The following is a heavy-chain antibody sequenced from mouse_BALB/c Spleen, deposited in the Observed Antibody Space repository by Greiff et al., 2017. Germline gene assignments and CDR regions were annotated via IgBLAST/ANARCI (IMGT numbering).Heavy chain of an antibody. J-gene: IGHJ4*01. CDR2: ISSGGSYT. V-gene: IGHV5-9-4*01. D-gene: IGHD2-2*01. CDR1: GFTFSSYA. CDR3: ARDGGYGAMDY. Sequence: EVQLVESGGGLVKPGGSLKLSCAASGFTFSSYAMSWVRQSPEKRLEWVAEISSGGSYTYYPDTVTGRFTISRDNAKNTLYLEMSSLRSEDTAMYYCARDGGYGAMDYWGQGTSVTVSS.